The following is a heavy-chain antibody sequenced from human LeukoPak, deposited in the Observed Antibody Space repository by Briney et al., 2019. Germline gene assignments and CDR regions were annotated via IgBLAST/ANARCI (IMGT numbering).Heavy chain of an antibody. J-gene: IGHJ6*02. D-gene: IGHD2-2*01. Sequence: GASVKVSCKASGGTFSSYAISWVRQAPGQGLEWVGRIIPILGIANYAQRFQGRVTITADKSTSTAYMELSSLRSEDTAVYYCAAWDCSSTSCQYYYYYYGMDVWGQGTTVTVSS. CDR3: AAWDCSSTSCQYYYYYYGMDV. V-gene: IGHV1-69*04. CDR1: GGTFSSYA. CDR2: IIPILGIA.